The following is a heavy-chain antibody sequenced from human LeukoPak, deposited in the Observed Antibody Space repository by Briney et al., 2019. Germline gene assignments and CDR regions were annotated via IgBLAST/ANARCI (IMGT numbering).Heavy chain of an antibody. Sequence: PGGSLRLSCAASGLTFSSYSMNWVRQAPGKGLEWVSSISSSSSYIYYADSVKGRFTISRDNAKNSLYLQMNSLRAEDTAVYYCARVSGGSGWYYFDYWGQGTLVTVSS. CDR1: GLTFSSYS. CDR2: ISSSSSYI. CDR3: ARVSGGSGWYYFDY. J-gene: IGHJ4*02. V-gene: IGHV3-21*01. D-gene: IGHD6-19*01.